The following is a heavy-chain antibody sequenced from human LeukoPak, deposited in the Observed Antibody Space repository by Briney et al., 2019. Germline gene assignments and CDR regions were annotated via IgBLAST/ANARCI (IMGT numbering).Heavy chain of an antibody. CDR2: IYYSGST. J-gene: IGHJ4*02. D-gene: IGHD3-10*01. V-gene: IGHV4-39*07. CDR3: ARSHYYGSGSYAW. CDR1: GGSISSSSYY. Sequence: PSETLSLTCTVSGGSISSSSYYWGWIRQPPGKGLEWIGSIYYSGSTYYNPSLKSRVTISVDTSKNQFSLKLSSVTAADTAVYYCARSHYYGSGSYAWWGQGTLVTVSS.